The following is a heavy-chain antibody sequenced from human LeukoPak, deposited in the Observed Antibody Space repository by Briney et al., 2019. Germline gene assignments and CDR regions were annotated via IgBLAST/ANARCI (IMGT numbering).Heavy chain of an antibody. CDR3: DRAGGITLKAMDV. Sequence: SSVKLSCNASEGTFSSYAISWVPQAPGQGLECMGGIIPIVVTANYAQEFQGKVTITVDEYTSTAYMELSRLSLEDKDVYFCDRAGGITLKAMDVWGQGTTVTVCS. CDR2: IIPIVVTA. D-gene: IGHD3-22*01. V-gene: IGHV1-69*13. J-gene: IGHJ6*02. CDR1: EGTFSSYA.